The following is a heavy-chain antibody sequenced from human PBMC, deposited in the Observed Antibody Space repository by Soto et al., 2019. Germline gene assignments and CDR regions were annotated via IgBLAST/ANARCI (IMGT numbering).Heavy chain of an antibody. Sequence: QVQLVQSGAEVKKPGASVKVSCKASGYTFTSYGISWVRQAPGQGLEWMGWISAYNGNTNYAQKLQGRVTMTTDTSPSKXYMELRSLRSDDTAVYYCARDQPIQGAAINYGMDVWGQGTTVTVSS. CDR2: ISAYNGNT. V-gene: IGHV1-18*01. CDR3: ARDQPIQGAAINYGMDV. D-gene: IGHD6-25*01. CDR1: GYTFTSYG. J-gene: IGHJ6*02.